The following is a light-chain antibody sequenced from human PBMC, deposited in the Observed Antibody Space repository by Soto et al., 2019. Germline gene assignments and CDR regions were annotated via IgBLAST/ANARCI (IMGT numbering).Light chain of an antibody. Sequence: IRLSQSASSLSASVGDRVTLTCRASQGIGSYLAWYQQKPGRAPNLLIFATSSLQSGVPSRFSGSGSGTDFTLTISSLEPEDFAVYSCQQRNSWPPTFTFGQGTRLETK. J-gene: IGKJ5*01. V-gene: IGKV1-9*01. CDR3: QQRNSWPPTFT. CDR1: QGIGSY. CDR2: ATS.